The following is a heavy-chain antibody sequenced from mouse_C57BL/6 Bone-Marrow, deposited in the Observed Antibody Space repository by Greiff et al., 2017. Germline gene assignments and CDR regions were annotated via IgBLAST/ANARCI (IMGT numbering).Heavy chain of an antibody. CDR2: ISSGSSTI. J-gene: IGHJ1*03. CDR1: GFTFSDYG. V-gene: IGHV5-17*01. Sequence: EVQLVESGGGLVKPGGSLKLSCAASGFTFSDYGMHWVRQAPEKGLEWVAYISSGSSTIYYADTVKGRFTISRDNAKNTLFLQMTSPRSEDTAMYYCARCTIVKYFDVWGTGTTVTVSS. D-gene: IGHD2-5*01. CDR3: ARCTIVKYFDV.